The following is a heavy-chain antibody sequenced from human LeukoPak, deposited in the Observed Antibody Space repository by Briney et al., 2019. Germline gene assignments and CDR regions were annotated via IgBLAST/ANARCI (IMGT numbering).Heavy chain of an antibody. CDR2: INHSGST. D-gene: IGHD4-11*01. J-gene: IGHJ4*02. Sequence: PSETLSLTCAVYGGSFSGYYWSWIRQPPEKGLEWIGEINHSGSTNYNLSLKSRVTISVDTSKNQFSLKLSSVTAADTAVYYCARYSNYVPYFDYWGQGTLVTVSS. CDR3: ARYSNYVPYFDY. CDR1: GGSFSGYY. V-gene: IGHV4-34*01.